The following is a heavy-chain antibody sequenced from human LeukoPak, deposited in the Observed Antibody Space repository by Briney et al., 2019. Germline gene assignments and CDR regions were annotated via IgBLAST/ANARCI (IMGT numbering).Heavy chain of an antibody. V-gene: IGHV3-23*01. CDR2: ISGSGGST. J-gene: IGHJ4*02. CDR1: GFTFSSYA. Sequence: GGSLRLSCAASGFTFSSYAMSWVRQAPGKGLEWVSAISGSGGSTYYADSVKGRFTLSRDNSKNTLYLKMNSLRAEDTAVYYCATLLWFGELLPRYFDYWGQGTLVTVSS. CDR3: ATLLWFGELLPRYFDY. D-gene: IGHD3-10*01.